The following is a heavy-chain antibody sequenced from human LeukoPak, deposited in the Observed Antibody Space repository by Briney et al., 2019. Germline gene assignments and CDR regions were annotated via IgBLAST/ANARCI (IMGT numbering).Heavy chain of an antibody. CDR3: ARHITWSSRRGDDAFEI. J-gene: IGHJ3*02. Sequence: SETLSLTCTVSGASVSSGSYYWSWIRQPPGKGLEWIGYIYYSGSTNYNPSLKSRVTISVDTSKNQFSLKLSSVTAADTAVYYCARHITWSSRRGDDAFEIWGQGTMVTVSS. CDR1: GASVSSGSYY. V-gene: IGHV4-61*01. CDR2: IYYSGST. D-gene: IGHD2-2*01.